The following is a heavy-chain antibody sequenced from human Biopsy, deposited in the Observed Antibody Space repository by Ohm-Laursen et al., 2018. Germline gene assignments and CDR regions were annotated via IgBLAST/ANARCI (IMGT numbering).Heavy chain of an antibody. CDR2: IFKGGNT. V-gene: IGHV4-38-2*01. CDR1: GYSISSDYR. Sequence: SDTLSLTCVVSGYSISSDYRWGWIRQAPGKTLEGLGNIFKGGNTHYNPSLRRRLIISIDTSKNQSSLMMTSVSGADTGVYFCARVGSGWAPFDKWGPGTLVTVSS. CDR3: ARVGSGWAPFDK. J-gene: IGHJ4*02. D-gene: IGHD6-19*01.